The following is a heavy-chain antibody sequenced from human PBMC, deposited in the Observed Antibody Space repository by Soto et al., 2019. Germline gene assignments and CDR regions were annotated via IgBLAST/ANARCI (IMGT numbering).Heavy chain of an antibody. D-gene: IGHD6-19*01. CDR1: GYSFNSYW. CDR2: IDPSDSYT. CDR3: ARLAMAARRGYYGMDV. Sequence: EVQLVQSGAEVKKPGESLRISCKGSGYSFNSYWISWVRQMPGKGLEWMGRIDPSDSYTNYSPSFQGHVTISADKSITTAYLQWSSLKASDTAMYYCARLAMAARRGYYGMDVWGQGTTVTVSS. V-gene: IGHV5-10-1*01. J-gene: IGHJ6*02.